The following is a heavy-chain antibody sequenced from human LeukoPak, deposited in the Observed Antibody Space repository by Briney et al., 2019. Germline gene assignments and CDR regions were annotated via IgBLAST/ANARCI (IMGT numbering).Heavy chain of an antibody. CDR2: INHSGST. CDR1: GGSFSGYY. V-gene: IGHV4-34*01. J-gene: IGHJ4*02. CDR3: ARESIAARRDFDY. Sequence: SETLSLTCAVYGGSFSGYYWSWIRQPPGKGLEWIGEINHSGSTNYNPSLKSRVTISVDTSKNQFSLKLSSVTAADTAVYYCARESIAARRDFDYWGQGTLVTVSS. D-gene: IGHD6-6*01.